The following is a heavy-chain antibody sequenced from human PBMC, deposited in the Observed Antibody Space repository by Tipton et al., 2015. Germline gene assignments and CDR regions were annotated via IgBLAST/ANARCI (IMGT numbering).Heavy chain of an antibody. CDR2: INHSGST. CDR3: ARGGYDFWSGSKTYNWFDP. V-gene: IGHV4-34*01. Sequence: LSLTCGVYGGSFSGYYWSWIRQPPGKGLEWIGEINHSGSTNYNPSLKSRVTISVNTSKNQFSLKLSSVTAADTAMYYCARGGYDFWSGSKTYNWFDPWGQGTLVTVSS. CDR1: GGSFSGYY. J-gene: IGHJ5*02. D-gene: IGHD3-3*01.